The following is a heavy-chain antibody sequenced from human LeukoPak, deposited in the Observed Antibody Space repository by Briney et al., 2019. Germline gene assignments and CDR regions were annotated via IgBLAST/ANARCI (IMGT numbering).Heavy chain of an antibody. J-gene: IGHJ4*02. D-gene: IGHD5-24*01. CDR3: AKVRWASALEKADY. CDR2: VLDSGNT. CDR1: GGPVGHSGYY. Sequence: SETLSLTCTVSGGPVGHSGYYWGWIRQAPGKGLEWIGYVLDSGNTNYNPSLYSRVAISTDRSKNEFSLKLSTVTAADTAIYYCAKVRWASALEKADYWGQGILVTVS. V-gene: IGHV4-61*08.